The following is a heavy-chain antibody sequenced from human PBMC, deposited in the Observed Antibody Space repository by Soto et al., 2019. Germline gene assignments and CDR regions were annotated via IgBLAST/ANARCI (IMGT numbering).Heavy chain of an antibody. V-gene: IGHV3-23*01. CDR2: ISGSGGST. D-gene: IGHD3-9*01. J-gene: IGHJ6*02. CDR1: GFTFSSYA. Sequence: GGSLRLSCAASGFTFSSYAMSWVRQAPGKGLEWVSAISGSGGSTYYADSVKGRFTISRDNSKNTLYLQMNSLRAEDTAVYYCAKVPFNYDILTGYYIGQHYYYYYGMDVWGQGTTVTVSS. CDR3: AKVPFNYDILTGYYIGQHYYYYYGMDV.